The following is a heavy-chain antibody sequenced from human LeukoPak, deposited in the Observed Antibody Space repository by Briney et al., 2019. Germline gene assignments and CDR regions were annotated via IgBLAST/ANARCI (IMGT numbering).Heavy chain of an antibody. Sequence: GESLKISCKGSGYSFTSYWIGWVRQMPGKGLEWMGIIYPGDSDTRYSPSFQGQVTISADKSISTAYLQWSSLKASDTAMYYCARRRYSSSSHYRYNWFDPWGQGTLVTVSS. CDR1: GYSFTSYW. D-gene: IGHD6-6*01. J-gene: IGHJ5*02. CDR3: ARRRYSSSSHYRYNWFDP. V-gene: IGHV5-51*01. CDR2: IYPGDSDT.